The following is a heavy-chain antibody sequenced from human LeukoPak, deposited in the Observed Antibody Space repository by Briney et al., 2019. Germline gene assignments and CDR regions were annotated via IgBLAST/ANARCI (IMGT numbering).Heavy chain of an antibody. CDR3: ARDLLAAAVNWFDP. D-gene: IGHD6-13*01. CDR2: IYTSGST. CDR1: GGSISRYY. V-gene: IGHV4-4*07. Sequence: PSETLSLTCTVSGGSISRYYWSWIRQPAGKGLEWIGRIYTSGSTNYNPSLKSRVTMSVDTSKNQFSLKLSSVTAADTAVYYCARDLLAAAVNWFDPWGQGTLVTVSS. J-gene: IGHJ5*02.